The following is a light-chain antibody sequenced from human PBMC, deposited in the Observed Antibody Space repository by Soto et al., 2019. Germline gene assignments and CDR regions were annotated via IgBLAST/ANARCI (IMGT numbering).Light chain of an antibody. V-gene: IGLV2-11*01. CDR2: DVN. CDR3: YSYVGSYPRV. CDR1: SSDVGGYNY. Sequence: QSALTQPRSVSGSPGQSVTISCTGTSSDVGGYNYVSWYQQHPGKAPKLMIYDVNKRPSGVPDRFSGSKSGNTASLTISGLQAEDEADYYCYSYVGSYPRVFGGGTKLTVL. J-gene: IGLJ3*02.